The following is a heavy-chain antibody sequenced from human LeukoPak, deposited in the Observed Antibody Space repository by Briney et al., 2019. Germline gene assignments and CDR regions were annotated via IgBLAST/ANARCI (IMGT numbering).Heavy chain of an antibody. Sequence: SETLSLTCAVYGGSFSGYYWSWIRQPPGKGLEWIGEINHSGSTNYNPSLKSRVTISVDTSKNQFSLKLSSVTAADTAVYYCARGGFLEWLSQYYFDYWGQGTLVTVSS. V-gene: IGHV4-34*01. D-gene: IGHD3-3*01. CDR2: INHSGST. CDR3: ARGGFLEWLSQYYFDY. CDR1: GGSFSGYY. J-gene: IGHJ4*02.